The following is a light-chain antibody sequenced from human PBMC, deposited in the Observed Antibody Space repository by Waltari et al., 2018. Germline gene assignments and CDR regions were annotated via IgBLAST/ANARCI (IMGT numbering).Light chain of an antibody. Sequence: DIVMTQSPDSLAVSLGERATFNCKSSQSVLQSSNNNNCLAWFRQKPGQPPEVLIYWSSTRVSGVPDRFSGSGSGTEFTLTISTLQPEDFATYYGQQSYLTPRTFGQGTKVEMK. CDR1: QSVLQSSNNNNC. J-gene: IGKJ1*01. CDR2: WSS. CDR3: QQSYLTPRT. V-gene: IGKV4-1*01.